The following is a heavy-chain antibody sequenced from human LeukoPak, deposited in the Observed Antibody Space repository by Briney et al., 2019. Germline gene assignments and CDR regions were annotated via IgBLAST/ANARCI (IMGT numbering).Heavy chain of an antibody. Sequence: GGSLRLSCVASGFTFSSYWMHWVRQAPGKGLVWVSRINSDGSSTSYADSVKGRFTISRDNAKNTLYLQMNSLRAEDTAVYYCARDAPTMVRGVMAPDYWGQGTLVTVSS. CDR2: INSDGSST. J-gene: IGHJ4*02. D-gene: IGHD3-10*01. CDR3: ARDAPTMVRGVMAPDY. V-gene: IGHV3-74*01. CDR1: GFTFSSYW.